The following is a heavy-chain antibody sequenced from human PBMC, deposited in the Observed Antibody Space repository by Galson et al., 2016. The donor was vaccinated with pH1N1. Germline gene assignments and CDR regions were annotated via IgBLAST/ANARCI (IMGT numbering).Heavy chain of an antibody. CDR3: ARETDPGLYFDY. CDR1: GYTFTGYY. D-gene: IGHD2-8*02. V-gene: IGHV1-2*02. J-gene: IGHJ4*02. Sequence: SVKVSCKASGYTFTGYYMRWVRQAPGQGLEWMGWINPNSGGTNYAQKFQGRVTMTRDTSISTAYMELSRLRSDDTALYYCARETDPGLYFDYWGQGTLVTVSS. CDR2: INPNSGGT.